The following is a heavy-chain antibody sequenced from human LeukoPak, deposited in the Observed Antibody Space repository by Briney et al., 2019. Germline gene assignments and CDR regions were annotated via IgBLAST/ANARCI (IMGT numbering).Heavy chain of an antibody. Sequence: GGSLRLSCAASGVAFSNYAMSWVRQAPGKGLEWVAAISERGDGTYYAGSMKGRFTISRDNAKNMVYLQINSLRAEDTAIHYCAKDIAQGYTFGSIEQDYWGQGTLVTVSS. V-gene: IGHV3-23*01. CDR1: GVAFSNYA. CDR2: ISERGDGT. J-gene: IGHJ4*02. D-gene: IGHD5-18*01. CDR3: AKDIAQGYTFGSIEQDY.